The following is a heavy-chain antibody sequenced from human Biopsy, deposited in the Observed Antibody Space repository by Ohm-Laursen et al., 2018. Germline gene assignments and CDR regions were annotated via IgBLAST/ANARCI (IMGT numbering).Heavy chain of an antibody. CDR1: GGSMSSYY. V-gene: IGHV4-59*08. CDR3: ARVAGGYAYYYGMDV. D-gene: IGHD5-12*01. CDR2: IYYSGST. J-gene: IGHJ6*02. Sequence: SETLSLTCTVSGGSMSSYYWTWIRQPPGKGMEWIGYIYYSGSTNYNPSLKSRVTISVDTSKNQFSLRLTSVTAADTAVYYCARVAGGYAYYYGMDVWGQGTTVIVSS.